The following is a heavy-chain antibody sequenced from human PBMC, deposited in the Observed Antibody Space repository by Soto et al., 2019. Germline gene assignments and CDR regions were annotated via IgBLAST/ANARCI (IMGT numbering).Heavy chain of an antibody. CDR3: ARGDYYDSSGYYAPSSYYYYGMDV. CDR1: GYTFTSYY. V-gene: IGHV1-46*03. D-gene: IGHD3-22*01. Sequence: GASVKVSCKASGYTFTSYYMHWVRQAPGQGLEWMGIISPSGGSTTSAQKFQGRVTMTRDTSTSTVYMDLSSLTSEDTAVYYCARGDYYDSSGYYAPSSYYYYGMDVWGQGTTVTVSS. J-gene: IGHJ6*02. CDR2: ISPSGGST.